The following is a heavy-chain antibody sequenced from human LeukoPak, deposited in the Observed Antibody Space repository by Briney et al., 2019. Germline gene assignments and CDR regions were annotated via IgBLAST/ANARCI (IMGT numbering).Heavy chain of an antibody. CDR2: IKSKTYGGTT. CDR3: VKDLRSGSYSVLGTPDY. D-gene: IGHD1-26*01. CDR1: EFSFSNAW. J-gene: IGHJ4*02. Sequence: GGSLRLSCTASEFSFSNAWMSWVRPAPGKGPEWVGRIKSKTYGGTTDYAAPVKGRFTVSRDESKNTLFLQMNSLRAEDTAVYYCVKDLRSGSYSVLGTPDYWGQGTLVTVSS. V-gene: IGHV3-15*01.